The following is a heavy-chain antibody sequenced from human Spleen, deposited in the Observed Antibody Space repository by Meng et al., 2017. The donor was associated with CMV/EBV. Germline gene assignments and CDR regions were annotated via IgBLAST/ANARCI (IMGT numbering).Heavy chain of an antibody. V-gene: IGHV3-23*01. Sequence: GESLKISCAASGFSFSSYDMSWVRQAPGKGLEWVSAISGSGGGTYYADSVKGRFTISRDNSKNTLYLQMNSLRAEDTAVYYCVKVYYQHYFDFWGQGTLVTVSS. CDR3: VKVYYQHYFDF. CDR1: GFSFSSYD. D-gene: IGHD1-26*01. CDR2: ISGSGGGT. J-gene: IGHJ4*02.